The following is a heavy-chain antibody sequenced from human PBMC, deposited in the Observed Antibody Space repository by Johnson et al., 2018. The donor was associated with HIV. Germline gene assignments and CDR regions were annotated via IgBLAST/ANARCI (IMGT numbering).Heavy chain of an antibody. J-gene: IGHJ3*02. CDR2: IKSKTDGGTT. D-gene: IGHD2-2*01. Sequence: VQLVESGGGLVKPGGSLRLSCAASGFTFSNAWMSWVRQAPGKGLEWVGRIKSKTDGGTTDYAAPVKGRFTISRDDSKNTLYLQMNSMRAEDTALYYCARGGYCNSASCYRGNAFDIWGQGTMVTVSS. CDR1: GFTFSNAW. V-gene: IGHV3-15*05. CDR3: ARGGYCNSASCYRGNAFDI.